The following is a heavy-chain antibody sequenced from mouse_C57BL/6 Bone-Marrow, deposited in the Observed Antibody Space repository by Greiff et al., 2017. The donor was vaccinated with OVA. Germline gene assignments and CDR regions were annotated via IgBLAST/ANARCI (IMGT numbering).Heavy chain of an antibody. V-gene: IGHV1-4*01. CDR3: ARGYYDYVWFAY. D-gene: IGHD2-4*01. Sequence: QVQLQQSGAELARPGASVKMSCKASGYTFTSYTMHWVKQRPGRGLEWIGYINPSSGYTKYNQKFKDKATLTADKSSSTAYMQLSSLTSEDSAVYYCARGYYDYVWFAYWGQGTLVTVSA. CDR2: INPSSGYT. CDR1: GYTFTSYT. J-gene: IGHJ3*01.